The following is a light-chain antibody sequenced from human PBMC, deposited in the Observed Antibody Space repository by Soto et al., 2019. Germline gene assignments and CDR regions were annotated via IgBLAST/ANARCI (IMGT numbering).Light chain of an antibody. CDR1: QGIRNF. CDR3: QKYNSAPWT. J-gene: IGKJ1*01. Sequence: DSQLTQLPSSFFASVGDRSTIICRGSQGIRNFLAWYQQKPGKVPKLLIYAASTLQSGVPSRFSGSGSGTDFTLTISSLQPEDVATYYCQKYNSAPWTFGQGTKVEIK. V-gene: IGKV1-27*01. CDR2: AAS.